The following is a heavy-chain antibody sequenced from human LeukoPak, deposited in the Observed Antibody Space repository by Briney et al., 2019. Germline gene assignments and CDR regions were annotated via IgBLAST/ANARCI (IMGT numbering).Heavy chain of an antibody. CDR1: GYTFTNYY. CDR3: ARDHGDDAFDI. D-gene: IGHD3-3*01. J-gene: IGHJ3*02. CDR2: INSNRGGT. V-gene: IGHV1-2*02. Sequence: ASVTVSCKASGYTFTNYYIHWVRQAPGQGLEWMGWINSNRGGTNYAQKFQGRVTMTRDTSISTAYMELRSVRSDDTAVYYCARDHGDDAFDIWGPGTMVTVSS.